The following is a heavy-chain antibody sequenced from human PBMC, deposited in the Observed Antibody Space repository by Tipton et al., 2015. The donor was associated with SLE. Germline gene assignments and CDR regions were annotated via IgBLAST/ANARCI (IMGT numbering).Heavy chain of an antibody. CDR3: ARVIQWELSLDAFDI. D-gene: IGHD1-26*01. V-gene: IGHV4-61*01. CDR1: GGSISSGSYY. J-gene: IGHJ3*02. Sequence: TLSLTCTVSGGSISSGSYYWSWIRQPPGKGLEWIGYIYTSGSTNYNPSLKSRVTISVDTSKNQFSLKLSSVTAADTAVYYCARVIQWELSLDAFDIWGQGTMVTVSS. CDR2: IYTSGST.